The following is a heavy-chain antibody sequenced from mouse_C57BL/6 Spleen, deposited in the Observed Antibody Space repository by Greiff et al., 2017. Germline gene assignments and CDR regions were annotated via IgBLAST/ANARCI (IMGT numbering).Heavy chain of an antibody. CDR1: GFTFSDYG. CDR3: AKYDGSNFDY. D-gene: IGHD2-3*01. V-gene: IGHV5-17*01. J-gene: IGHJ2*01. CDR2: ISSGSSTI. Sequence: EVQLVESGGGLVKPGGSLKLSCAASGFTFSDYGMHWVRQAPEKGLEWVAYISSGSSTIYYADTVKGRFTISRDNAKNTLFLQMTSLRSEDTAMYYCAKYDGSNFDYWGQGTTLTVSS.